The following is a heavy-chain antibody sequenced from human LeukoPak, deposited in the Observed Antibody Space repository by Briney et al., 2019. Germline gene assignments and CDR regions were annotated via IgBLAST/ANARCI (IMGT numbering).Heavy chain of an antibody. CDR2: ISGSGSSA. CDR1: GFTFSNYG. V-gene: IGHV3-23*01. J-gene: IGHJ4*02. D-gene: IGHD6-19*01. CDR3: AKGKYSSGWFPNDY. Sequence: GGTLRLPCGASGFTFSNYGISWVRLAPGKGLEWVSSISGSGSSAYYADSVKGRFTISRDNSKNTLYLQMNSLRAEGTAVYYCAKGKYSSGWFPNDYWGQGTLVTVSS.